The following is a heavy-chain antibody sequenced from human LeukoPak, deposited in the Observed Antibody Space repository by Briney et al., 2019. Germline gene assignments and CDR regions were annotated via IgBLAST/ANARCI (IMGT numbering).Heavy chain of an antibody. CDR1: GGSISSSSYY. Sequence: SETLSLTCTVSGGSISSSSYYWSWIRQPAGKGLEWIGRIYTSGSTYYNPSLKSRLTISVDTSKNQFSLKLSSVTAADTAVYYCARQVDTVTVDYWGQGTLVTVSS. D-gene: IGHD4-17*01. J-gene: IGHJ4*02. V-gene: IGHV4-61*02. CDR2: IYTSGST. CDR3: ARQVDTVTVDY.